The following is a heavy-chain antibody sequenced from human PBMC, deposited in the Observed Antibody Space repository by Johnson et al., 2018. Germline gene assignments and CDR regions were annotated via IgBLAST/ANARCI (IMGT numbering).Heavy chain of an antibody. D-gene: IGHD2-15*01. Sequence: VQLVETGGGVVQPGRSXRLSCAASGFTFSTYAMHWVRQAPGKGLEWVSVISYDESNKDYADSVKGRFTISRDNSKNTLYLEMNSLRVEDTAVYYCAKDDRPTLRPAAYFQHWGQGTLVTVSS. CDR1: GFTFSTYA. CDR3: AKDDRPTLRPAAYFQH. CDR2: ISYDESNK. J-gene: IGHJ1*01. V-gene: IGHV3-30*18.